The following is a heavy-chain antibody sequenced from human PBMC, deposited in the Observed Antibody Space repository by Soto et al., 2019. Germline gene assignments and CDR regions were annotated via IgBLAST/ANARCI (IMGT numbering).Heavy chain of an antibody. Sequence: GGLKRLCYAAAGLNFIGFGVSWVRQTPGKGLEWVSAISGSGGSTYYADSVKGRFTISRDSSKNTRYLQMNSLRAEDTAVYYCAKGNSWSPALVLDIWGQGTMVTVSS. CDR1: GLNFIGFG. D-gene: IGHD1-7*01. V-gene: IGHV3-23*01. CDR3: AKGNSWSPALVLDI. J-gene: IGHJ3*02. CDR2: ISGSGGST.